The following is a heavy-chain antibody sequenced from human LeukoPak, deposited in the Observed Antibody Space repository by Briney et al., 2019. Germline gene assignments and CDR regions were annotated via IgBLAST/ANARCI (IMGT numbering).Heavy chain of an antibody. Sequence: SETLSLTCAXYXXSFSGYYWSWFRQPPGKGLEWIGEINHSGSTNYNPSLKSRVTISVDTSKNQFSLKLSSVTAADTAVYYCASKTHRVPDYWGQGTLVTVSS. CDR2: INHSGST. J-gene: IGHJ4*02. CDR1: XXSFSGYY. CDR3: ASKTHRVPDY. V-gene: IGHV4-34*01.